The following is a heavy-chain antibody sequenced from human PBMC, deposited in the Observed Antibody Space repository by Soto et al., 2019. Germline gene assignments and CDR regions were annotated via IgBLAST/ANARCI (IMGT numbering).Heavy chain of an antibody. Sequence: GGSLRLSCAASGFTFSSYGMHWVRQAPGKGLEWVAVIWYDGSNKYYADSVKGRFTISRDNSKNTLYLQMNSLRAEDTAVYYCARDLYSSSWPGWGQGTLVTVSS. CDR3: ARDLYSSSWPG. V-gene: IGHV3-33*01. CDR1: GFTFSSYG. J-gene: IGHJ4*02. D-gene: IGHD6-13*01. CDR2: IWYDGSNK.